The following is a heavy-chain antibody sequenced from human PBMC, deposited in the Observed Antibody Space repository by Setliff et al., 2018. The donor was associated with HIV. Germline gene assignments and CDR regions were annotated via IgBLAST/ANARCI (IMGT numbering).Heavy chain of an antibody. CDR2: INANTGNP. CDR3: ARDYNYASGTYNWCDP. V-gene: IGHV7-4-1*02. J-gene: IGHJ5*02. D-gene: IGHD3-10*01. CDR1: GYVFTPYV. Sequence: ASVKVSCKASGYVFTPYVINWVRQAPGRGLELMGWINANTGNPRYAPGFTGRFVFSLDTSATTAHLQINGLKTDDTAVYYGARDYNYASGTYNWCDPWGQGTLVTVSS.